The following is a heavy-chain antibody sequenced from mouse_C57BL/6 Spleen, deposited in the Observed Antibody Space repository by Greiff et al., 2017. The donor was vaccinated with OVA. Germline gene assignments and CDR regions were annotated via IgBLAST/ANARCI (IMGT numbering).Heavy chain of an antibody. CDR1: GYAFSSSW. CDR2: IYPGDGDT. Sequence: VKLMESGPELVKPGASVKISCKASGYAFSSSWMNWVKQRPGKGLEWIGRIYPGDGDTNYNGKFKGKATLTADKSSSTAYMQLSSLTSEDSAVYFCAREVPPYYAMDYWGQGTSVTVSS. CDR3: AREVPPYYAMDY. D-gene: IGHD2-14*01. J-gene: IGHJ4*01. V-gene: IGHV1-82*01.